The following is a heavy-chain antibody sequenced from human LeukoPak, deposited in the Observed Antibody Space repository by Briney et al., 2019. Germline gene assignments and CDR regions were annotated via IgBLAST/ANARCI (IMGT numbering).Heavy chain of an antibody. V-gene: IGHV3-11*01. Sequence: CISSSGSAIYYADSVKGRFTISRDNAKNSLYLQMNSLRAEDTAVYYCARDTGTDAFDIWGQGTMVTVSS. D-gene: IGHD4-17*01. CDR3: ARDTGTDAFDI. CDR2: ISSSGSAI. J-gene: IGHJ3*02.